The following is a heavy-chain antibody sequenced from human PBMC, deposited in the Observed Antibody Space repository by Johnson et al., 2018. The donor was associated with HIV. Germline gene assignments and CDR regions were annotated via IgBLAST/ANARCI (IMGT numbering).Heavy chain of an antibody. CDR1: GFTVSSDY. CDR3: ARGGGCGGDCYSGYDAFDI. Sequence: VQLVESGGGLVQPGGSLRLSCAASGFTVSSDYMNWVRQAPGKGLEWVSVIYSGGSTYYADSVKGRFTISRDNSKNTLYLQMNSLREEDTAVFYCARGGGCGGDCYSGYDAFDIWGQGTMVTVSS. J-gene: IGHJ3*02. CDR2: IYSGGST. D-gene: IGHD2-21*01. V-gene: IGHV3-66*02.